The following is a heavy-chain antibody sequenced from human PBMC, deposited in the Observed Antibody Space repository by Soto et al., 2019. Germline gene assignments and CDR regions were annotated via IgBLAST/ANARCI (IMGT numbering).Heavy chain of an antibody. V-gene: IGHV3-66*01. CDR2: IYSGGST. CDR3: ARGAVRFLEWLPDY. CDR1: GFTVSSNY. J-gene: IGHJ4*02. Sequence: PGGSLRLSCAASGFTVSSNYMSWVRQAPGKGLEWVSVIYSGGSTYYADSVKGRFTISRDNSKNTLYLQMNSLRAEDTAVYYCARGAVRFLEWLPDYWGQGTLVTISS. D-gene: IGHD3-3*01.